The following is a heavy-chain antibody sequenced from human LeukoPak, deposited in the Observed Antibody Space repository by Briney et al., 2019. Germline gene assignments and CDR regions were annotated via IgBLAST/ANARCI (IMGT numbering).Heavy chain of an antibody. D-gene: IGHD3-10*02. J-gene: IGHJ6*04. V-gene: IGHV3-48*03. CDR3: AELGISMIGGV. CDR1: GFTFSSYE. CDR2: ISSSGSTI. Sequence: GGSLRLSCAASGFTFSSYEMNWVRQAPGKGLEWVSYISSSGSTIYYADSVKGRFTISRDNAKNSLYPQMNSLRAEDTAVYYCAELGISMIGGVWGKGTTVTISS.